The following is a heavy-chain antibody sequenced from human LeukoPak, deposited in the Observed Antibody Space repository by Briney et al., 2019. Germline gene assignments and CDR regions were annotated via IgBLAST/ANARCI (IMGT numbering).Heavy chain of an antibody. Sequence: GGSLRLSRAASGFTFSSYAMHWVRQAPGKGLEYVSAISSNGGSTYYANSVKGRFTISRDNSKNTLYLQMGSLRAEDMAVYYCARAPRLLYCSSTSCYRPYYYYGMDVWGQGTTVTVSS. D-gene: IGHD2-2*01. CDR3: ARAPRLLYCSSTSCYRPYYYYGMDV. CDR2: ISSNGGST. CDR1: GFTFSSYA. J-gene: IGHJ6*02. V-gene: IGHV3-64*01.